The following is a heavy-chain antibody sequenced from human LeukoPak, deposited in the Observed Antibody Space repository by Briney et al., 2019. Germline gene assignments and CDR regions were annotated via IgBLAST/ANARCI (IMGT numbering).Heavy chain of an antibody. CDR2: IYYSGST. J-gene: IGHJ5*02. V-gene: IGHV4-39*01. D-gene: IGHD4-17*01. CDR3: ARVPRTTPNWFDP. Sequence: PSETLSLTCTVSGGSISSSSYYRGWIRQPPGKGLEWIGTIYYSGSTYYNPSLKSRVTISVDTSKNQFSLKLTSVTAADTAVYYCARVPRTTPNWFDPWGQGTLVIVSS. CDR1: GGSISSSSYY.